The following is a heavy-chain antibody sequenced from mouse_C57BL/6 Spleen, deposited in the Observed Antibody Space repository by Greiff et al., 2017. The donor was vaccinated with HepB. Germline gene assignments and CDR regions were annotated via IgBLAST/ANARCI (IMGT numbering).Heavy chain of an antibody. CDR3: ARDIYYYGSVFDY. CDR2: IYPGDGDT. D-gene: IGHD1-1*01. Sequence: VHLVESGPELVKPGASVKISCKASGYAFSSSWMNWVKQRPGKGLEWIGRIYPGDGDTNYNGKFKGKATLTADKSSSTAYMQLSSLTSEDSAVYFCARDIYYYGSVFDYWGQGTTLTVSS. CDR1: GYAFSSSW. J-gene: IGHJ2*01. V-gene: IGHV1-82*01.